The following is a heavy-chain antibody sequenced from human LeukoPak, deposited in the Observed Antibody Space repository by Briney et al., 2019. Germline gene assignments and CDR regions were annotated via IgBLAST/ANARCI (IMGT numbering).Heavy chain of an antibody. CDR3: AKELMAVVSRGGLFDY. V-gene: IGHV3-30*18. CDR1: GFTFSSYG. D-gene: IGHD2-15*01. J-gene: IGHJ4*02. Sequence: PGGSLRLSCAASGFTFSSYGMHWVRQAPGKGLEWVAVISYDGSNKYYADSVKGRFTISRDNSKNLLYLQMNSLRAEDTAVYYCAKELMAVVSRGGLFDYWGQGTLVTVSS. CDR2: ISYDGSNK.